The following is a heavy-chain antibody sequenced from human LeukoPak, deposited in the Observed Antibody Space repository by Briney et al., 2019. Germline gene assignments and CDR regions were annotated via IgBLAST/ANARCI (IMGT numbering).Heavy chain of an antibody. J-gene: IGHJ3*02. CDR1: GGSISSGGYY. V-gene: IGHV4-30-2*01. Sequence: PSETLSLTCTVSGGSISSGGYYWSWIRQPPGKGLEWIGYIYHSGSTYYNPSLKSRVTISVDRSKNQFSLKLSSVTAADTAVYYCARAFTWDDADAFDIWGQGTMVTVSS. CDR3: ARAFTWDDADAFDI. D-gene: IGHD1-1*01. CDR2: IYHSGST.